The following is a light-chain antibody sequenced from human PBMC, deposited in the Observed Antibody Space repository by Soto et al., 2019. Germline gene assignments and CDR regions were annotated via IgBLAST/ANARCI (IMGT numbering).Light chain of an antibody. V-gene: IGLV2-14*01. CDR2: DVS. CDR1: SSDVGGYNY. Sequence: QSALTQPASVSGSPGQSITISFTGTSSDVGGYNYVSWYQQHPGKAPKLMIYDVSNRPSGVSNRFSGSKSGNTASLTIFGLQAEDEAEYYCSSYTGSSTLYVFGSGTKLTVL. J-gene: IGLJ1*01. CDR3: SSYTGSSTLYV.